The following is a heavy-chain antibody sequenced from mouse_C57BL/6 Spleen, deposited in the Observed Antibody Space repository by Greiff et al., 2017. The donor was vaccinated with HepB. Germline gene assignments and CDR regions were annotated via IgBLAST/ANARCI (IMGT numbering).Heavy chain of an antibody. CDR3: AIGRYYGSSYAWFAY. V-gene: IGHV1-78*01. J-gene: IGHJ3*01. Sequence: PEQGLEWIGYIYPRDGSTKYNEKFKGKATLTADKSSSTAYMQLNSLTSEDSAVYFCAIGRYYGSSYAWFAYWGQGTLVTVSA. D-gene: IGHD1-1*01. CDR2: IYPRDGST.